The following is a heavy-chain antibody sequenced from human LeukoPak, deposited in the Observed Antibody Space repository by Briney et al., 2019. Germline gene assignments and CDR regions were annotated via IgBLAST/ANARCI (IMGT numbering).Heavy chain of an antibody. D-gene: IGHD3-10*01. CDR1: GGTFSSYA. Sequence: GASVKVSCKASGGTFSSYAISWVRQAPGQGLEWMGGIIPIFGTANYAQKFQGRVTITTDESTSTAYMELSSLRSEDTAVYYCARGSTYGSGSYWGIRTPPLDYWGQGTLVTVSS. CDR2: IIPIFGTA. J-gene: IGHJ4*02. V-gene: IGHV1-69*05. CDR3: ARGSTYGSGSYWGIRTPPLDY.